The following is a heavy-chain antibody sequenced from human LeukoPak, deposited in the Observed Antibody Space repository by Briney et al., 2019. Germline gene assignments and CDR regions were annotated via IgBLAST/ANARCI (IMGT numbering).Heavy chain of an antibody. Sequence: PGGSLRLSCAASGFTFSSYSMNWVRQAPGKGLEWVSYISSSSSTIYYADSVKGRFTISRDNAKSSLYLQMNSLRAEDTAVYYCARGRVSDPYDILTGLGVESNYYYYGMDVWGQGATVTVSS. J-gene: IGHJ6*02. D-gene: IGHD3-9*01. V-gene: IGHV3-48*01. CDR2: ISSSSSTI. CDR3: ARGRVSDPYDILTGLGVESNYYYYGMDV. CDR1: GFTFSSYS.